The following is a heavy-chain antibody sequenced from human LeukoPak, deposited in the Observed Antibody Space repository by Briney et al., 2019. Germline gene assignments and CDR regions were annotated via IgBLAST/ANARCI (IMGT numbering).Heavy chain of an antibody. V-gene: IGHV3-7*01. Sequence: PGGSLRLSCAASGFTFSSYWMSWVRQAPGKGLEWVANIKQDGSEKYYVDSVKGRFTISRDNAKNSLYLQMNSLRAEDTAVYYCARDGEWVVPGAFDIWGQGTVVTVSS. CDR3: ARDGEWVVPGAFDI. CDR2: IKQDGSEK. CDR1: GFTFSSYW. D-gene: IGHD6-19*01. J-gene: IGHJ3*02.